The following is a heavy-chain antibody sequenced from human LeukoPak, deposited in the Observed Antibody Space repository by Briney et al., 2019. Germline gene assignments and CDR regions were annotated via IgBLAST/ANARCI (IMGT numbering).Heavy chain of an antibody. CDR1: GFTFSNYW. CDR3: ARVLPGSWYYSGSGYPTDAFDI. J-gene: IGHJ3*02. CDR2: IKQDGSEK. V-gene: IGHV3-7*01. Sequence: GGSLRLSCAASGFTFSNYWMSWVRQAPGKGLEWVANIKQDGSEKYYVDSVKGRFTLSRDNARNSLYLQMNNLRAEDTAVYYCARVLPGSWYYSGSGYPTDAFDIWGQGTMVTVSS. D-gene: IGHD3-10*01.